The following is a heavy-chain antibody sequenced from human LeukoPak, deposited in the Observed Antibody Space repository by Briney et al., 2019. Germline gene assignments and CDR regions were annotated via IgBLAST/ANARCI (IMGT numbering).Heavy chain of an antibody. V-gene: IGHV5-51*01. CDR3: ARGTGTTGYFDY. CDR1: GYSFTSYW. Sequence: GESLNLSCQGSGYSFTSYWIGWVRQLPGKGLEWMGIIYPVDSDTRYSPSFQGQVTISADKSISTAYLQWSSLKASDTAMYYCARGTGTTGYFDYWGQGTLVTASS. CDR2: IYPVDSDT. J-gene: IGHJ4*02. D-gene: IGHD1-1*01.